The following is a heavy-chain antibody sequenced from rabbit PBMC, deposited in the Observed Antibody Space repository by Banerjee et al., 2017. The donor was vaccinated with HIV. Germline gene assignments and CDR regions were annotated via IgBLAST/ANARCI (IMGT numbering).Heavy chain of an antibody. Sequence: QEQLKESGGGLVQPGGSLKLSCKASGFDFSSCYMSWVRQAPGKGLEWIACINTSSGSTYYASWAKGRFTISKSTSLNTVTLQMTNLTGADTATYFCARRASSGVIGWNFGLWGQGTLVTVS. J-gene: IGHJ3*01. CDR2: INTSSGST. D-gene: IGHD1-1*01. V-gene: IGHV1S43*01. CDR3: ARRASSGVIGWNFGL. CDR1: GFDFSSCY.